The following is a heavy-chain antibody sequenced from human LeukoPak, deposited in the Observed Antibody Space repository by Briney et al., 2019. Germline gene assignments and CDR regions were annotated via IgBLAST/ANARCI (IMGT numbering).Heavy chain of an antibody. J-gene: IGHJ3*02. CDR3: ARGPRIMITFGGVLTPGGDFDI. Sequence: SETLSLTCTVSGVSISSGSHYWSWIRQPAGKGVEWIGRIFISGITNYNPSLRSRVTISVDTSKNQFSLKLSSVTAADTAVYYCARGPRIMITFGGVLTPGGDFDIWGQGTMVTVSS. D-gene: IGHD3-16*01. V-gene: IGHV4-61*02. CDR2: IFISGIT. CDR1: GVSISSGSHY.